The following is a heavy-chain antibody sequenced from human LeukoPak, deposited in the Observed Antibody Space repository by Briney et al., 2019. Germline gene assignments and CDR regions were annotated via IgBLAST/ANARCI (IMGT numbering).Heavy chain of an antibody. J-gene: IGHJ4*02. CDR1: GFTFDDYA. CDR2: ISWNSGSI. D-gene: IGHD1-14*01. Sequence: GGSLRLSCAASGFTFDDYAMHWVRQAPGKGLEWVSGISWNSGSIGYADSVKGRFTISRDNAKNSLYLQMNSLRAEDTAVYYCAIAAPPEDYFDYWGQGTLVTVSS. CDR3: AIAAPPEDYFDY. V-gene: IGHV3-9*01.